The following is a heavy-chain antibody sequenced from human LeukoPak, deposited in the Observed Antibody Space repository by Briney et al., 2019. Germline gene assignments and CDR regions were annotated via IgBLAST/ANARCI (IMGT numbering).Heavy chain of an antibody. CDR3: ASGRWLPNSRDY. CDR2: IYYSGST. V-gene: IGHV4-59*08. D-gene: IGHD5-24*01. J-gene: IGHJ4*02. Sequence: PSETLSLTCTVSGGSISSYYWSWIRQPPGKGLEWIGYIYYSGSTNYNPSLKSRVTISVDTSKNQFSLKLNSVTAADTAVYYCASGRWLPNSRDYWGQGTLVTVSS. CDR1: GGSISSYY.